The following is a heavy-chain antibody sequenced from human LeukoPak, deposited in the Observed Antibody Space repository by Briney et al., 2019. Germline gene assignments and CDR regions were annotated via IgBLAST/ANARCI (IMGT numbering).Heavy chain of an antibody. D-gene: IGHD4-23*01. CDR1: GFTFSSYA. CDR2: IKSKTDGGTT. J-gene: IGHJ4*02. Sequence: KPGGSLRLSCAASGFTFSSYAMSWVRQAPGKGLEWVGRIKSKTDGGTTDYAAPVKGRFAISRDDSKNTLYLQMNSLKTEDTAVYYCTTGRDYGGNWVFLYYWGQGTLVTVSS. CDR3: TTGRDYGGNWVFLYY. V-gene: IGHV3-15*01.